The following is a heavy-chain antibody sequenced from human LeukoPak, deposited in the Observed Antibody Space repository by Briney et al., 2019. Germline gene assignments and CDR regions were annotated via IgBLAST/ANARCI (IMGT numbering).Heavy chain of an antibody. J-gene: IGHJ4*02. D-gene: IGHD6-19*01. V-gene: IGHV4-59*08. Sequence: SETLSLTCTVSGASVSTYYWSWIRQPPGRGLEWIGYTYYSGGTKYNPSLTSRVIILLDTSKNQFSLKLNSVTAADTAVYYCARSYNNGYYEDYRGQGTLVTVSS. CDR1: GASVSTYY. CDR3: ARSYNNGYYEDY. CDR2: TYYSGGT.